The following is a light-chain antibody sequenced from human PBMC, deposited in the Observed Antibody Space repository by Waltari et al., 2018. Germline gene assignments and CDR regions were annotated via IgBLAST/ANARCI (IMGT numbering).Light chain of an antibody. CDR3: QHYVRLPAT. CDR2: NAS. CDR1: QSVTRA. V-gene: IGKV3-20*01. J-gene: IGKJ1*01. Sequence: EILLTQSPGTLSLSPGERATLPCRAIQSVTRALAGYQQKPGQAPRLLIYNASNRATGIPDRFSGSGSGTDFSLTISRLEPEDFAVYYCQHYVRLPATFGQGTKVEIK.